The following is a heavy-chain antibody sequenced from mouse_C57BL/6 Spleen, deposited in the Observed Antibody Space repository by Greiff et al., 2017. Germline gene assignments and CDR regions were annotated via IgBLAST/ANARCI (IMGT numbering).Heavy chain of an antibody. CDR2: ISDGGSYT. Sequence: EVQVVESGGGLVKPGGSLKLSCAASGFTFSSYAMSWVRQTPEKRLEWVATISDGGSYTYYPDNVKGRFTISRDNAKNNLYLQMSHLKSDDTAMYYCARDGYYASFDYWGQGATLTVSA. J-gene: IGHJ2*01. D-gene: IGHD2-3*01. CDR3: ARDGYYASFDY. CDR1: GFTFSSYA. V-gene: IGHV5-4*01.